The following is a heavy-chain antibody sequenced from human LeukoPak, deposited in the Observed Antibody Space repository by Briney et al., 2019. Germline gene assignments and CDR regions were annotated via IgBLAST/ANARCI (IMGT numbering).Heavy chain of an antibody. D-gene: IGHD1-26*01. Sequence: SETLSLTCAVSGGSISSSNWWSWVRQPPGKGLEWIGEIYHSGSTNYNPSLKSRVTISVDKSKNQFSLKLSSVTAADTAVYYCARVLGSYDFPFDYWGQGTLVTVSS. J-gene: IGHJ4*02. CDR2: IYHSGST. CDR3: ARVLGSYDFPFDY. CDR1: GGSISSSNW. V-gene: IGHV4-4*02.